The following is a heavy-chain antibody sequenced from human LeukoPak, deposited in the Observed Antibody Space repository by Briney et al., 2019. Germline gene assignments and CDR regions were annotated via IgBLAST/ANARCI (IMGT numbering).Heavy chain of an antibody. D-gene: IGHD2-15*01. J-gene: IGHJ4*02. Sequence: ASVKVSCKASGHTFTSYGISWVRQAPGQGLEWMGWISAYNGNTNYAQKLQGRVTMTTDTSTSTAYMELRSLRSDDTAVYYCARDNCSGGSCYPLPFDYWGQGTLVTVSS. CDR2: ISAYNGNT. CDR1: GHTFTSYG. V-gene: IGHV1-18*01. CDR3: ARDNCSGGSCYPLPFDY.